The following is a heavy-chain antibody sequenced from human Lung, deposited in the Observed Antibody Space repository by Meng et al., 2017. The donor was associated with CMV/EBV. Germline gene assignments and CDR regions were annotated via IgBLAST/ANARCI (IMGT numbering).Heavy chain of an antibody. J-gene: IGHJ5*02. CDR2: IYYSGSA. V-gene: IGHV4-59*01. Sequence: LSCTISGGSISSYYWSWIRQPPGKGLEWIGNIYYSGSANYNPSLKSPVTMSVDTSKNQFSLKLSSVTAADTAVYYCTRETDETFWSGSHDAWGQGXLVTVSS. D-gene: IGHD3-3*01. CDR3: TRETDETFWSGSHDA. CDR1: GGSISSYY.